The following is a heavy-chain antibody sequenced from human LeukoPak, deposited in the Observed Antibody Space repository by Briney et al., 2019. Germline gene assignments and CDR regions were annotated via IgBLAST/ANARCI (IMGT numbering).Heavy chain of an antibody. V-gene: IGHV3-23*01. CDR1: GFTFSSYS. Sequence: GGSLRLSCAASGFTFSSYSMNWVRQAPGKGLEWVSAISGSGGSTYYADSVKGRFTISRDNSKNTLYLQMNSLRAEDTAVYYCAKSVAGTYVPRGAFDIWGQGTMVTVSS. CDR3: AKSVAGTYVPRGAFDI. D-gene: IGHD6-19*01. CDR2: ISGSGGST. J-gene: IGHJ3*02.